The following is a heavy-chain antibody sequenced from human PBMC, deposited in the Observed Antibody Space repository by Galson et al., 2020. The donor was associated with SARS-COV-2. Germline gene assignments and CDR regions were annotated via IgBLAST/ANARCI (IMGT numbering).Heavy chain of an antibody. D-gene: IGHD3-22*01. J-gene: IGHJ4*02. Sequence: SETLSLTCSVSGHSISSGDYWGWIRQPPGKGLEWIGNIYHSGTTYYNPSLKTRVTISVDTSKNQFSLTLSSVTAADTAVYYCARVDFYDTRADSWGQGTLVSVSS. CDR1: GHSISSGDY. CDR2: IYHSGTT. V-gene: IGHV4-38-2*02. CDR3: ARVDFYDTRADS.